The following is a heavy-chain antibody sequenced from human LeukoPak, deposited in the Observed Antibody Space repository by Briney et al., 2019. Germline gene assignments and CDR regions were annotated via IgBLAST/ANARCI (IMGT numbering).Heavy chain of an antibody. V-gene: IGHV1-2*06. CDR3: ARGWWLGPANNWFDP. J-gene: IGHJ5*02. CDR2: INPNSGGS. Sequence: GASVKVSCKASGYTFTGYYMHWVRQAPGQGLEWMGRINPNSGGSNYAQKFQGRVTITRDTAISTAYMELSRLRSDDTAASYFARGWWLGPANNWFDPWGQGTLVSVSS. CDR1: GYTFTGYY. D-gene: IGHD6-19*01.